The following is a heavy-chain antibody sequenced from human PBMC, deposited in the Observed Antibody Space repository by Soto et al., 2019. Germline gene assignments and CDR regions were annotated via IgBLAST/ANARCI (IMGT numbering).Heavy chain of an antibody. D-gene: IGHD3-3*01. CDR1: GGSISSSSYY. CDR2: IYYSGST. V-gene: IGHV4-39*01. CDR3: ARHVTVAADYDFWRGYYTGVYFDY. Sequence: SETLSLTCTVSGGSISSSSYYWGWIRQPPGKGLEWIGSIYYSGSTYYNPSLKSRVTISVDTSKNQFSLKLSSVTAADTAVYYCARHVTVAADYDFWRGYYTGVYFDYWGQGTLVTVSS. J-gene: IGHJ4*02.